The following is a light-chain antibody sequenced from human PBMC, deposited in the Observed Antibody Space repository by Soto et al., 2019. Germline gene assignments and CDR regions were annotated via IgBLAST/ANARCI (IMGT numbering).Light chain of an antibody. CDR1: SSDVGSFNY. J-gene: IGLJ1*01. V-gene: IGLV2-14*03. Sequence: QSVLTPPASVSGSPGQAITISCSGTSSDVGSFNYVSLYQQHPGNAPNLMIYDVSNRPSGVSNRFSGSKSGNTASLTISGLRAEDEADYYCNSYTSNNTYVFGTGTKV. CDR3: NSYTSNNTYV. CDR2: DVS.